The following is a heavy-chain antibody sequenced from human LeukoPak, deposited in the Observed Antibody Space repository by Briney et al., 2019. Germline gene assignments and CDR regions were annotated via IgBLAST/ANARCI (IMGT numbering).Heavy chain of an antibody. V-gene: IGHV4-59*08. J-gene: IGHJ3*01. CDR3: ARPAGGDYAFDF. CDR1: GGSISNYY. Sequence: SETLSLTCTVSGGSISNYYWGWIRQPPGKGLEWIGYIYYSGSTNYNPSLKSRVTISVDTSKNQFSLKLSSVTAADTAVYYCARPAGGDYAFDFWGQGAMVTVSS. D-gene: IGHD2-21*02. CDR2: IYYSGST.